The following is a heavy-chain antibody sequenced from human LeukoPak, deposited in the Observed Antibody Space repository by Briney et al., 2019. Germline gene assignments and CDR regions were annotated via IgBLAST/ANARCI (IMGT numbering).Heavy chain of an antibody. J-gene: IGHJ6*03. D-gene: IGHD1-26*01. CDR3: ARDLSGPTDYYYYMDV. CDR2: IYPTGST. CDR1: GYSISSGYY. V-gene: IGHV4-38-2*02. Sequence: PETLSLTCTVSGYSISSGYYWGWIRQPPGKGLEWIGNIYPTGSTYYNPSLKSRVTISVDTSNNQFSLKLTSVTAADTAIYYCARDLSGPTDYYYYMDVWGKGTTVTVSS.